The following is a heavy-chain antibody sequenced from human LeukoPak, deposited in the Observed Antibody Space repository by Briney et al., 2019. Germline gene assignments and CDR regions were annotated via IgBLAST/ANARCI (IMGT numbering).Heavy chain of an antibody. D-gene: IGHD3-3*01. Sequence: GGSLRLSCAASGFTFSSYGMHWVRQAPGKGLEWVAFIRYDGSNKYYADSVKGRFTISRDNSKNTLYLQMNSLRAEDTAVYYCAKDSQLRFLEWSHDAFDIWGQGTMVTVS. V-gene: IGHV3-30*02. CDR3: AKDSQLRFLEWSHDAFDI. CDR1: GFTFSSYG. J-gene: IGHJ3*02. CDR2: IRYDGSNK.